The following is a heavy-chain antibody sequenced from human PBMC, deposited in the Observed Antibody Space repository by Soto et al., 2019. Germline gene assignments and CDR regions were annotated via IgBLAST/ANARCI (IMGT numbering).Heavy chain of an antibody. Sequence: QVQLQESGPGLVKPSQTLSLTCTVSGGSISSGGYYWSWIRQHPGKGLEWIGYIYYSGSTYYNPSLQSRVTISVDTSKTQVSLQLRSGTAADTAVYYCARSAGSGYDWSDYWGQGTLVTVSS. CDR3: ARSAGSGYDWSDY. CDR2: IYYSGST. V-gene: IGHV4-31*03. J-gene: IGHJ4*02. D-gene: IGHD5-12*01. CDR1: GGSISSGGYY.